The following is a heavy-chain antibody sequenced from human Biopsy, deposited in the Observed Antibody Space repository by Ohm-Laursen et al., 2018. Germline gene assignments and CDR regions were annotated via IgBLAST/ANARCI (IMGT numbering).Heavy chain of an antibody. J-gene: IGHJ1*01. Sequence: SEILSLTCTVSGGSFTGHYWTWIRQPPGKGLEWIGHISHTGYTSYKSSLKSRVTISLDTSRKHFSLRLTSLAAADTAVYYCARGSNEYGGLYFPHWGQGTLVTVSS. V-gene: IGHV4-59*11. CDR3: ARGSNEYGGLYFPH. CDR2: ISHTGYT. CDR1: GGSFTGHY. D-gene: IGHD4-23*01.